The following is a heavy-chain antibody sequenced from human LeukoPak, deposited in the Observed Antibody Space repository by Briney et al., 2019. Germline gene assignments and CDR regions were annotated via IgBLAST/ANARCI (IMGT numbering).Heavy chain of an antibody. CDR3: ATYWRYFDWLLSDI. V-gene: IGHV3-7*05. D-gene: IGHD3-9*01. Sequence: RGSLRLSCEASGLTFGDYWMTWVRQAPGKGLERVANIKQDGSENHYVDSVKGRFTISRDNAKNSLSLQMNSLRAEDTAVYYCATYWRYFDWLLSDIWGLGTMVTVSS. CDR1: GLTFGDYW. CDR2: IKQDGSEN. J-gene: IGHJ3*02.